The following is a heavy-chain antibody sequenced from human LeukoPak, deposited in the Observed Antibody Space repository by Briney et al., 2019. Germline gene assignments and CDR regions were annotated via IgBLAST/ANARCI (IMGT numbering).Heavy chain of an antibody. D-gene: IGHD3-22*01. CDR1: GFTFDDYA. V-gene: IGHV3-9*01. Sequence: GGSLRPSCAASGFTFDDYAMHWVRQAPGRGLEWVSGISWNSGSIGYADSVKGRFTISRDNAKNSLYVQMNSLRAEDTAVYYCARLTTGPFYFDYWGQGTLVTVSS. CDR3: ARLTTGPFYFDY. CDR2: ISWNSGSI. J-gene: IGHJ4*02.